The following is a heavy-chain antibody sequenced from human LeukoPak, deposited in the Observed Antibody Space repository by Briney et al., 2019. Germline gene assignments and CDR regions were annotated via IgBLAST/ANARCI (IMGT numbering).Heavy chain of an antibody. V-gene: IGHV3-66*01. CDR3: ARDMAAAGDY. J-gene: IGHJ4*02. Sequence: PGGSLRLSCAASGFTVSSNYMSWVRQAPGKGLEWVSVIYSGGSTYYADSVKGRFTISRDNAKNSLYLQMNSLRAEDTAVYYCARDMAAAGDYWGQGTLVTVSS. D-gene: IGHD6-13*01. CDR1: GFTVSSNY. CDR2: IYSGGST.